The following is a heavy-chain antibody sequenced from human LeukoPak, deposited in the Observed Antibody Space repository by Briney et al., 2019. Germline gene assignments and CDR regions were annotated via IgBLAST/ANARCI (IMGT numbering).Heavy chain of an antibody. CDR3: ARATDSNGWLFDY. V-gene: IGHV4-59*01. Sequence: SETLSLTCTVSGGSTSSYYWSWIRQPPGKGLEWIGYINYSGSTNYNPSLKSRVTISVDTSRNQLSLKLTSVTAADTAVYYCARATDSNGWLFDYWGQGTLVTVSP. J-gene: IGHJ4*02. CDR1: GGSTSSYY. D-gene: IGHD6-19*01. CDR2: INYSGST.